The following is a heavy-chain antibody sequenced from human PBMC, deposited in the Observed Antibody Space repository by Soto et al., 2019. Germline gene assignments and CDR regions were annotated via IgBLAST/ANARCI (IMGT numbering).Heavy chain of an antibody. J-gene: IGHJ6*02. V-gene: IGHV3-21*01. CDR2: ISSSGSYI. CDR3: ARVQDPRRLVDGMDV. D-gene: IGHD2-21*01. Sequence: EVQLVESGGGLVKPGGSLRLSCAASGFTFSTFGMNWVRQAPGQGLEWVSSISSSGSYIYYADSVKGRFTISRDKAKNSRYLQMNSLRTEDTALYYCARVQDPRRLVDGMDVWGQGTTVTVSS. CDR1: GFTFSTFG.